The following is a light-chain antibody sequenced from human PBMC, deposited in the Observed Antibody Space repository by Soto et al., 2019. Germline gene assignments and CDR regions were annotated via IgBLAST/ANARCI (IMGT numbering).Light chain of an antibody. CDR3: SSYAGSNNPVI. CDR1: SSDVGGYNY. V-gene: IGLV2-8*01. CDR2: EVS. J-gene: IGLJ2*01. Sequence: QSVLTQPPSASGSPGQSVTISCTGTSSDVGGYNYVSWYQQHPGKAPKFLIFEVSRRPSGVPDRFSGSKSGNTASLTVSGLQADDEADYYCSSYAGSNNPVIFGGGTQL.